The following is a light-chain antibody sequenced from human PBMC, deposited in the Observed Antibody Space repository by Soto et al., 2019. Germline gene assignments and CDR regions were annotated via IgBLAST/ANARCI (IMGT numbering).Light chain of an antibody. CDR1: QSISSY. CDR2: AAS. J-gene: IGKJ5*01. Sequence: DIQMTQSPSSLSASVGDRVTITCRASQSISSYLNWYQQKPGKAPKLLIYAASTLQSGVPSRFSGSGSGTDFTPTISSLQSQDFAVYYGQQYNIWRSISFGQGTRLEIK. V-gene: IGKV1-39*01. CDR3: QQYNIWRSIS.